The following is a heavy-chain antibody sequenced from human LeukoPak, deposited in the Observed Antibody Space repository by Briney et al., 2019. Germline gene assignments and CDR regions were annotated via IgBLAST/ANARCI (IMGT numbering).Heavy chain of an antibody. J-gene: IGHJ2*01. Sequence: GRSLRLSCAASGFTFDDYAMPWVRQAPGKGLGWVSGISWNSGSIGYADSVKGRFTISRDNAKNSLYLQMNSLRAEDTALYYCAKGWGSPYWYFDLWGRGTLVTVSS. V-gene: IGHV3-9*01. D-gene: IGHD2-21*01. CDR2: ISWNSGSI. CDR1: GFTFDDYA. CDR3: AKGWGSPYWYFDL.